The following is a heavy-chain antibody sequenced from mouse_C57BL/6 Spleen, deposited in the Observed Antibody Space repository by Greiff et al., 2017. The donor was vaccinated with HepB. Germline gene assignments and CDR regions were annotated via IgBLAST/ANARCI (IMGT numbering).Heavy chain of an antibody. Sequence: EVQLQQSVPELVKPGASVKISRKASGYTFTDYNMNWVKQSHGKSLEWIGDINPNNGGTSYNQKFKGKATLTVDKSSSTAYMELRSLTSEDSAVYYCATLDGYLYAMDYWGQGTSVTVSS. CDR2: INPNNGGT. V-gene: IGHV1-26*01. J-gene: IGHJ4*01. CDR3: ATLDGYLYAMDY. CDR1: GYTFTDYN. D-gene: IGHD2-3*01.